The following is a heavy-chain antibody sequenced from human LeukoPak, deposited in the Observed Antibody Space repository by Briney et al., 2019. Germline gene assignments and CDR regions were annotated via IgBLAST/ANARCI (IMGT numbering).Heavy chain of an antibody. CDR1: GYSFTSYW. Sequence: GESLKISCKGSGYSFTSYWIGWVRQMPGKGLEWMGIIYPGDSDTRYSPSFQGQVTISADKSISTAYLQWSSLKASGTAMYYCAISSGWPPSKGTVFDYWGQGTLVTVSS. J-gene: IGHJ4*02. CDR3: AISSGWPPSKGTVFDY. V-gene: IGHV5-51*01. D-gene: IGHD6-19*01. CDR2: IYPGDSDT.